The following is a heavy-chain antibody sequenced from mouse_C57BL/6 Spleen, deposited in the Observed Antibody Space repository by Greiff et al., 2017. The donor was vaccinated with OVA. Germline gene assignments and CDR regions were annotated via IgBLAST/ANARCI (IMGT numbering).Heavy chain of an antibody. Sequence: QVQLQQPGAELVKPGASVKLSCKASGYTFTSYWMQWVKQRPGQGLEWIGEIDPSDSYTNYNQKFKGKATLTVDTSSSTAYMQLSSLTSEVSAVYYCARRETGGFAYWGQGTLVTVSA. V-gene: IGHV1-50*01. J-gene: IGHJ3*01. CDR3: ARRETGGFAY. CDR1: GYTFTSYW. CDR2: IDPSDSYT. D-gene: IGHD4-1*01.